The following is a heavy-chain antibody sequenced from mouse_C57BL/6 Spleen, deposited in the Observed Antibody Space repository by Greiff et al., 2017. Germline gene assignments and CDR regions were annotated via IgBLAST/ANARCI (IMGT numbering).Heavy chain of an antibody. CDR3: ARYYYGSSLYAMDC. J-gene: IGHJ4*01. Sequence: EVQLQQSGPELVKPGASVKMSCKASGYTFTDYNMHWVKQSHGKSLEWIGYINPNNGGTSYNQKFKGKATLTVDKSSSTAYMQLSSLTSEDSAVYYCARYYYGSSLYAMDCWGQGTSVTVSS. V-gene: IGHV1-22*01. CDR1: GYTFTDYN. CDR2: INPNNGGT. D-gene: IGHD1-1*01.